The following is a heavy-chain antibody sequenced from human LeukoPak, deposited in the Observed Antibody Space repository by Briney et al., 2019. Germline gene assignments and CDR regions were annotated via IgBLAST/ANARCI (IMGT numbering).Heavy chain of an antibody. CDR3: ARDIVVVPAAIGYGMDV. J-gene: IGHJ6*02. CDR1: GGSISSGDYY. CDR2: IYYSGST. V-gene: IGHV4-30-4*01. Sequence: PSETLSLTCTVSGGSISSGDYYWRWIRQPPGKGLEWIVYIYYSGSTYYNPSLKSRVTISVDTSKNQFSLKLSSVTAADTAVYYCARDIVVVPAAIGYGMDVWGQGTTVTVSS. D-gene: IGHD2-2*01.